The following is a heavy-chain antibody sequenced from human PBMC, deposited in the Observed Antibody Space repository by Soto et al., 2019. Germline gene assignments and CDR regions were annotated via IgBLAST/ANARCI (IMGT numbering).Heavy chain of an antibody. CDR1: GGDLTNSG. Sequence: QVHLVQSGAEMKKPGSSVKVSCKVSGGDLTNSGISWVRQAPGQGLEWMGGIFPLLAMVDYSQKYQGRVTINAAESTTTAYIDQGRLSSEDTAVYYCAKEDAAGFKAWGQGTLVIFSS. CDR3: AKEDAAGFKA. V-gene: IGHV1-69*04. D-gene: IGHD6-13*01. J-gene: IGHJ4*02. CDR2: IFPLLAMV.